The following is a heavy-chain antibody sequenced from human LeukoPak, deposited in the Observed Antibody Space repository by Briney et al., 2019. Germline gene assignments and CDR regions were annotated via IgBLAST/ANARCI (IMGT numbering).Heavy chain of an antibody. CDR1: GYTFTSYG. CDR3: ARRHPDCSGGSCYWFDP. Sequence: ASVKVSCKASGYTFTSYGINWVRQATGQGLEWMGWMNPNSGNTGYAQKFQGRVTMTRNTSISTAYMELSSLRSEDTAVYYCARRHPDCSGGSCYWFDPWGQGTLVTVSS. CDR2: MNPNSGNT. D-gene: IGHD2-15*01. J-gene: IGHJ5*02. V-gene: IGHV1-8*01.